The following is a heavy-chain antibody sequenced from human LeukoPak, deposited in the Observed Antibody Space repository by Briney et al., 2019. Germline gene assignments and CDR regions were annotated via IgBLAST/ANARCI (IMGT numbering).Heavy chain of an antibody. CDR1: GGSFSGYY. D-gene: IGHD6-13*01. CDR2: INHSGST. Sequence: SETLSLTCAVYGGSFSGYYWSWIRQPPGKGLEWIGEINHSGSTNYNPSLKCRVTISVDTSKNQFSLKLSSVTAADTAVYYCARVSGAAARGGEDWFDPWGQGTLVTVSS. CDR3: ARVSGAAARGGEDWFDP. V-gene: IGHV4-34*01. J-gene: IGHJ5*02.